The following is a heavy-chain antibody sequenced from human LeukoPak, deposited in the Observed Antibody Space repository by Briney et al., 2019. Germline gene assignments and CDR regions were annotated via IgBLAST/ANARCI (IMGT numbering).Heavy chain of an antibody. Sequence: SGTLSLTCAVYGGSFSGYYWSWIRQPPGKGLEWIGEINHSGSTNYNPSLKSRVTISVDTSKNQFSPKLSSVTAADTAVYYCARSGVAALRNWGQGTLVTVSS. D-gene: IGHD2-15*01. J-gene: IGHJ4*02. CDR1: GGSFSGYY. CDR2: INHSGST. V-gene: IGHV4-34*01. CDR3: ARSGVAALRN.